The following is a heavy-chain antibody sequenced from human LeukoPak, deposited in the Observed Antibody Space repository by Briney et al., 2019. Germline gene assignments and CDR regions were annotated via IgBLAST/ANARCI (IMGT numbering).Heavy chain of an antibody. J-gene: IGHJ6*03. CDR3: AREATMSHYYNYYMDV. D-gene: IGHD3-22*01. CDR2: ISAYNGNT. V-gene: IGHV1-18*01. CDR1: VYTFTRYG. Sequence: ASVTVSSTASVYTFTRYGISWVRPAPGQGLEWMGWISAYNGNTNYAQNLQGRVTMTTDTSTDTAYMELGTLRSDDTAVYYGAREATMSHYYNYYMDVWGKGTTVTVSS.